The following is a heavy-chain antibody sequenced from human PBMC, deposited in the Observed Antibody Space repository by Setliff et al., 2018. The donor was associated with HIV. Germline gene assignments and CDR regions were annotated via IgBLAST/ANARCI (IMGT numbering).Heavy chain of an antibody. CDR3: ARGSGTFYDVLTFGP. CDR2: IYTSGST. V-gene: IGHV4-61*09. CDR1: GGSITNGGYY. D-gene: IGHD3-9*01. J-gene: IGHJ4*02. Sequence: PSETLSLTCTVSGGSITNGGYYWSWIRQPAGKGLEWIGHIYTSGSTNFNPSLKSRVTISMDMSKNQFSLKLTSLTAADTAVYYCARGSGTFYDVLTFGPWGQGTQVTVSS.